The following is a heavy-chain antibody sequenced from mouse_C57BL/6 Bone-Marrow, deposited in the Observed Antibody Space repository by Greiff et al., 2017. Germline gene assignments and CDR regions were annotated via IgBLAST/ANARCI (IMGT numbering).Heavy chain of an antibody. CDR1: GFTFSSYG. D-gene: IGHD4-1*01. CDR3: ARRGNWDFAY. J-gene: IGHJ3*01. Sequence: EVQLQESGGDLVKPGGSLKLSCAASGFTFSSYGMSWVRQTPDKRLEWVATISSGGSYTYYPDSVKGRFTISRDNAKNTLYLQMSSLKSEDTAMYYCARRGNWDFAYWGQGTLVTVSA. V-gene: IGHV5-6*01. CDR2: ISSGGSYT.